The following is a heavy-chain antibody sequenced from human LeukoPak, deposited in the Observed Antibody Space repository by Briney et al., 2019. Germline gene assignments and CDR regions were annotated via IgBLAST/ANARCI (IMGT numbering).Heavy chain of an antibody. V-gene: IGHV3-21*01. J-gene: IGHJ4*02. D-gene: IGHD3-10*01. CDR1: GFTFSSYS. CDR2: ISSSSSYI. CDR3: ARGITELDY. Sequence: GGSLRLSCAASGFTFSSYSMNWVRHAPGKWLEWVSSISSSSSYIYYADSVKGRFTISRDYAKNSLYLQMDSLRAEDTAVYYCARGITELDYWGQGTLVTVSS.